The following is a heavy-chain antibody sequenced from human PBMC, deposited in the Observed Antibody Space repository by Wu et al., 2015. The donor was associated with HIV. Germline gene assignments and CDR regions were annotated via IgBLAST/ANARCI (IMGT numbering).Heavy chain of an antibody. CDR3: ARAVGGYYNNFDY. V-gene: IGHV1-18*01. J-gene: IGHJ4*02. Sequence: QVQLVQSGAEVKKPGASVKVSCKGSGYSLTNYGFSWVRQTPGQGLEWMGWISGYNGNAEYAQNFQGRVTMTTDTSTSTAYIELRTLRSDDTAMYYCARAVGGYYNNFDYWGQGTLVTVSS. CDR2: ISGYNGNA. D-gene: IGHD3-22*01. CDR1: GYSLTNYG.